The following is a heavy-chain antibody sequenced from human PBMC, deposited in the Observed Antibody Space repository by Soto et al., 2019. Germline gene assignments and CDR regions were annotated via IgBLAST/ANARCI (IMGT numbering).Heavy chain of an antibody. D-gene: IGHD2-2*01. CDR1: GFTFSISA. Sequence: GGSLRLSCAASGFTFSISAMGWVRQAPGKGLDWVSAVGGSGGSTYYADSVKGRFTISRDNSKNTLYLHMNSLRAEDTAVYYCAKGQKDCYSTSCYLRFDPWGQGTLVTVSS. CDR2: VGGSGGST. CDR3: AKGQKDCYSTSCYLRFDP. J-gene: IGHJ5*02. V-gene: IGHV3-23*01.